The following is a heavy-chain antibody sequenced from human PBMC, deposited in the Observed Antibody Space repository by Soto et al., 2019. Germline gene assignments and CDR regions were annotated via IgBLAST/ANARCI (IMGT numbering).Heavy chain of an antibody. D-gene: IGHD6-19*01. CDR2: INAGNGNT. CDR1: GYTFTGYA. Sequence: QVQVVQSGAEEKKPGASVKVSCTASGYTFTGYAMHWVRQAPGQRLEWMGWINAGNGNTKYSQRFQGRVTIARDTSASTASMELSSLRSEDTAVYYCARAVAVPADFDYWGQGTLVTVSS. V-gene: IGHV1-3*05. J-gene: IGHJ4*02. CDR3: ARAVAVPADFDY.